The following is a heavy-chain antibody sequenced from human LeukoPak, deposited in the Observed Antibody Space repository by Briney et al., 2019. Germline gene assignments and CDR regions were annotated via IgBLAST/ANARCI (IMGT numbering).Heavy chain of an antibody. CDR3: ARGDFSISKTYYFGY. V-gene: IGHV4-39*01. CDR2: IYYRAIT. J-gene: IGHJ4*02. CDR1: GGSTTIGSYY. Sequence: SQTLSLTCTLSGGSTTIGSYYWGWIRHPPRKGPEWVGTIYYRAITYYRPSLMSPVTISIHTYKSQFSLKLSSVSAADTAVYYCARGDFSISKTYYFGYWGQGTLVTVSS. D-gene: IGHD3-16*02.